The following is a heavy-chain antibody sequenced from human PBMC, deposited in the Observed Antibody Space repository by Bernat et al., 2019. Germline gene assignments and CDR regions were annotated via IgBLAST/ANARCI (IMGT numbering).Heavy chain of an antibody. J-gene: IGHJ3*02. Sequence: QVQLVESGGGLVKPGGSLRLSCAASGFTFSDYYMSWIRQAPGKGLEWVSYISSSSSYTNYADSVKGRFTISRDNAKNSLYLQMNSLRAEDTAVYYCARVWYYDSLTGYDAFDIWGQGTMVTVSS. CDR2: ISSSSSYT. CDR3: ARVWYYDSLTGYDAFDI. V-gene: IGHV3-11*05. CDR1: GFTFSDYY. D-gene: IGHD3-9*01.